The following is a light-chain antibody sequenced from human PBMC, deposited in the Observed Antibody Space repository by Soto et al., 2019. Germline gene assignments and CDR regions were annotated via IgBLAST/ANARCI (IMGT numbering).Light chain of an antibody. CDR1: RSDIGDSNF. Sequence: QSALTQPASVSGSPGQSVTISCTGPRSDIGDSNFISWYQHSPGKAPRLLIYEVTNRHSGVSKRFSGSKAGNTASLTISGLLDDDEADYFCDSFSSGTILVFGTGTKLTVL. J-gene: IGLJ1*01. CDR3: DSFSSGTILV. V-gene: IGLV2-14*01. CDR2: EVT.